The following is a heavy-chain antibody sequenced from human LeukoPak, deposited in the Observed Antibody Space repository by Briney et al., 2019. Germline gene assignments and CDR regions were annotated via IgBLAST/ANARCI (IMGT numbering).Heavy chain of an antibody. CDR3: VRKNQDFNAAFDI. D-gene: IGHD1-14*01. Sequence: GGSLRLSCAASGFTVSNNYMSWVRQAPGKGLEWVSITYSDGNTNYAVSVKGRFTISRGTSQNTLSLQMNSLRAEDTAVYYCVRKNQDFNAAFDIWGQGTVVTVSS. J-gene: IGHJ3*02. V-gene: IGHV3-53*01. CDR1: GFTVSNNY. CDR2: TYSDGNT.